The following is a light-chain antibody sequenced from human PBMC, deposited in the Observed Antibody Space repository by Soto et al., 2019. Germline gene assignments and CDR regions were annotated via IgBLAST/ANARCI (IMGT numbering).Light chain of an antibody. V-gene: IGKV1-5*03. CDR1: QTISSW. J-gene: IGKJ1*01. CDR2: KAS. Sequence: DIQMTQSPSTLSGSVGDRVTITCRASQTISSWLAWYQQKPGKAPKLLIYKASTLKSGVPSRFSGSGSGTEFPLTIRSLQPDDFAAYSCQHYNSYSEAFGQGTKVELK. CDR3: QHYNSYSEA.